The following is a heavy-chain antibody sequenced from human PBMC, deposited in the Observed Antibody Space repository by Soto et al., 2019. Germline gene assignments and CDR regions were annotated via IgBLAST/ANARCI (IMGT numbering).Heavy chain of an antibody. CDR2: IIPIFGTA. V-gene: IGHV1-69*01. Sequence: QVQLVQSGAEVKKPGSSVKVSCKASGGTFSSYGISWVRQAPGQGLEWMGGIIPIFGTANYAQKFQGRVTITADEATSTAYMELSSLRSEDTAVYYCARKVEPLNYDSSGYCSKRVDWFDPWGQGTLVTVSS. CDR1: GGTFSSYG. J-gene: IGHJ5*02. CDR3: ARKVEPLNYDSSGYCSKRVDWFDP. D-gene: IGHD3-22*01.